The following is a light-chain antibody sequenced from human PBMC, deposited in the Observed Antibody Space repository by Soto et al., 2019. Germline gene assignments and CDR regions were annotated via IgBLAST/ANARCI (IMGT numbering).Light chain of an antibody. J-gene: IGKJ1*01. CDR2: EAS. CDR3: QQYTSYPWT. Sequence: DIKMSQSPSTLSASVGDRATITCRASQSISYWLAWFQQKAGKAPKLLIYEASRLESGVPSRISGSGSGTEFTLTISSLQPDDFATYYCQQYTSYPWTFGQGTMVDIK. V-gene: IGKV1-5*03. CDR1: QSISYW.